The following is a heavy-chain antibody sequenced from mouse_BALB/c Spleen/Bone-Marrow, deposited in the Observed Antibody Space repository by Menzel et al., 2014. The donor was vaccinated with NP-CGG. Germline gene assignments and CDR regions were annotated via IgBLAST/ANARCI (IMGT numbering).Heavy chain of an antibody. V-gene: IGHV1-80*01. CDR3: ARCDGYSYYFDY. J-gene: IGHJ2*01. Sequence: QVQLQQSGADLVRPGSSVKISCKTSGYAFSNYWMNWVKQRPGQGLAWIGQIYPGDGDTNYNGKFKGKATLTADKSSSTSYMQLSSLTSEDSAVYFCARCDGYSYYFDYWGQGTTLTVSS. CDR1: GYAFSNYW. CDR2: IYPGDGDT. D-gene: IGHD2-3*01.